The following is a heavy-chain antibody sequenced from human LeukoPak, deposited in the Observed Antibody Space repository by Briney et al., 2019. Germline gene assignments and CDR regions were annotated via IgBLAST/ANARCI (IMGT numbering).Heavy chain of an antibody. CDR3: ARRGITMVRGVIWSNPYNWFDP. Sequence: SETLSLTCTVSGGSISSSSYYWGWIRQPPGKGLEWIGSIYYSGSTYYNPSLKSRVTISVDTSKNQFSLKLSSVTAADTAVYYCARRGITMVRGVIWSNPYNWFDPWGQGTLVTVSS. J-gene: IGHJ5*02. CDR1: GGSISSSSYY. D-gene: IGHD3-10*01. V-gene: IGHV4-39*07. CDR2: IYYSGST.